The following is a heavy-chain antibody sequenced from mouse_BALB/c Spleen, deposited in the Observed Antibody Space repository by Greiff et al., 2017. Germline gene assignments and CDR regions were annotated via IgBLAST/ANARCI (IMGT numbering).Heavy chain of an antibody. V-gene: IGHV1S56*01. CDR3: ARSDYYDYDVWFAY. CDR2: IYPGNVNT. CDR1: GYTFTSYY. D-gene: IGHD2-4*01. J-gene: IGHJ3*01. Sequence: VQLQQSGPELVKPGASVRISCKASGYTFTSYYIHWVKQRPGQGLEWIGWIYPGNVNTKYNEKFKGKATLTADKSSSTAYMQLSSLTSEDSAVYFCARSDYYDYDVWFAYWGQGTLVTVSA.